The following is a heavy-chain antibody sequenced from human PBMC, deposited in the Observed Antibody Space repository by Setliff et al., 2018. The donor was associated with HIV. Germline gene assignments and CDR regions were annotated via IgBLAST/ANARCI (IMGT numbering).Heavy chain of an antibody. CDR2: IGPYNART. V-gene: IGHV1-18*01. J-gene: IGHJ6*02. CDR3: ARGLRARPRLRGFYHYGMDV. CDR1: GYMFIADG. D-gene: IGHD2-21*02. Sequence: ASVKVSCKTSGYMFIADGMSWVRRAPGQGLEWMGWIGPYNARTEYAQEFQGRVSLTIDTSTNTAYMELTSLRSDDSAVYFCARGLRARPRLRGFYHYGMDVWGQGTTVTVSS.